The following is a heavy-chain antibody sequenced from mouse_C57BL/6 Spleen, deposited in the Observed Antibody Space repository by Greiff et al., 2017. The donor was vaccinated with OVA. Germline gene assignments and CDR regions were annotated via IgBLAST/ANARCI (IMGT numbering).Heavy chain of an antibody. D-gene: IGHD3-2*02. CDR3: ARGRTAQATSYFDY. V-gene: IGHV1-7*01. CDR1: GYTFTSYW. CDR2: INPSSGYT. J-gene: IGHJ2*01. Sequence: QVQLQQSGAELAKPGASVKLSCKASGYTFTSYWMHWVKQRPGQGLEWIGYINPSSGYTKYNQKFKDKATLNADKSSSTAYMQLSSLTYEDSAVYYCARGRTAQATSYFDYWGQGTTLTVSS.